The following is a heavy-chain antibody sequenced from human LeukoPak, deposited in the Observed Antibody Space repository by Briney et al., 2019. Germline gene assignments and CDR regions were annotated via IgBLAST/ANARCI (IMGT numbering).Heavy chain of an antibody. CDR1: GYTFTGYY. D-gene: IGHD3-16*02. J-gene: IGHJ4*02. CDR2: INPNSGGT. V-gene: IGHV1-2*02. CDR3: ARDYDYVWGSYRYPIDY. Sequence: ASVKVSSKASGYTFTGYYMHWVRQAPGQGLEWMGWINPNSGGTNYAQKFQGRGTITRDTSISTAYMELSRLRSDDTAVYYCARDYDYVWGSYRYPIDYWGQGTLVTVSS.